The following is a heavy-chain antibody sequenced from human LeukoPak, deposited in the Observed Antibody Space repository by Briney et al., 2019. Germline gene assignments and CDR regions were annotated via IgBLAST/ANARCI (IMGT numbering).Heavy chain of an antibody. Sequence: ASVKVSCKASGGTFSSYTISWVRQAPGQGLEWMGRINPNSGGTNYAQKFQGRVTMTRDTSISTAYMELSRLRSDDTAVYYCAKGSYPYYYYYMDVWGKGTTVIVSS. J-gene: IGHJ6*03. D-gene: IGHD1-26*01. V-gene: IGHV1-2*06. CDR2: INPNSGGT. CDR3: AKGSYPYYYYYMDV. CDR1: GGTFSSYT.